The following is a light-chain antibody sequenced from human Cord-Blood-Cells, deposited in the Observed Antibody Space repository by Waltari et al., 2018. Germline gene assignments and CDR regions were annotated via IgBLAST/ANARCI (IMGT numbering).Light chain of an antibody. Sequence: QSVLTQPPSASGTPGQRLTISCSGSSSNIGSNTVNSYQQLPGTAPKLLIYSNNQRPSGVPDRFSGSKSGTSASLAISGLQSEDEADYYCAAWDDSLNGWVFGGGTKLTVL. CDR2: SNN. CDR1: SSNIGSNT. V-gene: IGLV1-44*01. CDR3: AAWDDSLNGWV. J-gene: IGLJ3*02.